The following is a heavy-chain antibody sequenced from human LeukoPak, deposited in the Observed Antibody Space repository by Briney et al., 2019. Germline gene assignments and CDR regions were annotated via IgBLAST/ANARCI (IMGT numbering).Heavy chain of an antibody. CDR1: GYTFTSYY. Sequence: ASVKVSCKASGYTFTSYYVHWVRQAPGQGLEWMGLINPSGGSTSYAQKFQGRVTMTRDTSTSTVYMELSGLKSEDTAVYYCARDQGYYDSSGYPVVGYFQHWGQGTLVTVSS. CDR3: ARDQGYYDSSGYPVVGYFQH. V-gene: IGHV1-46*01. D-gene: IGHD3-22*01. J-gene: IGHJ1*01. CDR2: INPSGGST.